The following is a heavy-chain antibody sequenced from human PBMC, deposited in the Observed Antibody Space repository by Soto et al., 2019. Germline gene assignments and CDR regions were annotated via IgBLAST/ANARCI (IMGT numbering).Heavy chain of an antibody. V-gene: IGHV3-30-3*01. CDR3: ARKSPGNAFDI. CDR2: ISYDGSNK. Sequence: GGSLRLSCAASGFTFSSYAMHWVRQAPGKGLEWVVVISYDGSNKYYADSVKGRFTINPDTSKNQFSLQLNSVTPEDTAVYYCARKSPGNAFDIWGQGTMVTVSS. CDR1: GFTFSSYA. J-gene: IGHJ3*02.